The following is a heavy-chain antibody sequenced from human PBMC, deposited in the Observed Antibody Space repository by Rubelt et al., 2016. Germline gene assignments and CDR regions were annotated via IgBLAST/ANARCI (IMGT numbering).Heavy chain of an antibody. D-gene: IGHD2-21*02. Sequence: VQLVESGGGLVQPGRSLRLSCAASGFTFDDYAMHWVRQGPGKGLEWVSGISGSGGSTYYADSVKGRFTISRDNAKNSLYLQMNSLRAEDTAVYYCATYCGSDPCYGWNYYGMDVWGQGTTVTVSS. CDR1: GFTFDDYA. CDR3: ATYCGSDPCYGWNYYGMDV. V-gene: IGHV3-9*01. J-gene: IGHJ6*02. CDR2: ISGSGGST.